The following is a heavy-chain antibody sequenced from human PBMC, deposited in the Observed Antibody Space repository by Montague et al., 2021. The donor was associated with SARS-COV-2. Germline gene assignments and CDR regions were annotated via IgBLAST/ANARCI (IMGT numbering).Heavy chain of an antibody. CDR2: IYYSGST. CDR3: AGDRGRFWHFDL. J-gene: IGHJ2*01. D-gene: IGHD5-12*01. Sequence: SETLSLTCIVSGSSVRSYYWSWIRQSPGKGLEWIGYIYYSGSTKXNPSFKSRVTMLVDTSKRQMSLRLNSVTAADTAVYYCAGDRGRFWHFDLWGRGTLVTVSS. V-gene: IGHV4-59*02. CDR1: GSSVRSYY.